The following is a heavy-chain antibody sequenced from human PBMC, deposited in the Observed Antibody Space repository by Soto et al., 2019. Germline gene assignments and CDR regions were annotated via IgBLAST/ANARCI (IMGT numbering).Heavy chain of an antibody. Sequence: GALRLSCAASGFMFSAYTMNWVRQAPGKGLEWLSSISDDSSYIDYADSLRGRFTVSRDNARNSLYLQIDSLGVEDTAVYYCATPYYFNHWGPGTLVTVSS. CDR2: ISDDSSYI. V-gene: IGHV3-21*06. J-gene: IGHJ1*01. D-gene: IGHD3-16*01. CDR3: ATPYYFNH. CDR1: GFMFSAYT.